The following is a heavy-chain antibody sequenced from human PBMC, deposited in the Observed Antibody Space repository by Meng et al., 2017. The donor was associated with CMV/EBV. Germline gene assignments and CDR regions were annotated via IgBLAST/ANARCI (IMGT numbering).Heavy chain of an antibody. D-gene: IGHD1/OR15-1a*01. CDR1: GYTFTTFG. CDR2: ISGYNANT. CDR3: ARGRLTGTTLYYGMDV. Sequence: ASVKVSCKASGYTFTTFGISWVRQAPGQELEWMGWISGYNANTKYAQKFQGRVTMTTDTSTSTAYMELRSLRSDDTAVYYCARGRLTGTTLYYGMDVWGQGTTVTVSS. V-gene: IGHV1-18*01. J-gene: IGHJ6*02.